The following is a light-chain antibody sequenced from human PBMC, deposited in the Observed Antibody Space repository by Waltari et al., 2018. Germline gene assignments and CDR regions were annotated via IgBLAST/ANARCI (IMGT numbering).Light chain of an antibody. CDR3: QSYDSSLSAVV. Sequence: QSVLTQPPSVSGAPGQRVTISCTGSSPNIGAGYDVLRYQQLPGTAPKLLIYGNTNRPSGVPDRFSGPKSGTSASLAITGLQVDDEADYYCQSYDSSLSAVVFGGGTKLTVL. CDR1: SPNIGAGYD. V-gene: IGLV1-40*01. J-gene: IGLJ2*01. CDR2: GNT.